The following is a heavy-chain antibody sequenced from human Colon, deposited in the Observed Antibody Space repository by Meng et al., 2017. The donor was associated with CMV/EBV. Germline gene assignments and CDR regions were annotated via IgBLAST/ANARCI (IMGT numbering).Heavy chain of an antibody. J-gene: IGHJ3*02. Sequence: GESLKISCAASGFTFSSYGMNWVRQAPGKGLEWVSAIDFSSGYRYYGDSVRDRFTISRDNTKNLLFLQMNNLRAEDTAVYYCARDRGGHYSTSSNAFEIWGQGTMVTVSS. CDR3: ARDRGGHYSTSSNAFEI. D-gene: IGHD6-6*01. CDR2: IDFSSGYR. V-gene: IGHV3-21*06. CDR1: GFTFSSYG.